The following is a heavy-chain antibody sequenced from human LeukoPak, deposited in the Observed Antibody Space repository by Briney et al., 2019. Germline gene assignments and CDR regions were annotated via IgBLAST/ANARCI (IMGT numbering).Heavy chain of an antibody. D-gene: IGHD6-19*01. CDR3: ARVPSIAVAGSVWFGP. CDR2: IYTSGST. Sequence: SETLSLTCTVSGGSISSYYWSWIRQPAGKGLEWIGRIYTSGSTNYNPSLKSRVTMSVDTSKNQFSLKLSSVTAADTAVYYCARVPSIAVAGSVWFGPWGQGTLVTVSS. V-gene: IGHV4-4*07. J-gene: IGHJ5*02. CDR1: GGSISSYY.